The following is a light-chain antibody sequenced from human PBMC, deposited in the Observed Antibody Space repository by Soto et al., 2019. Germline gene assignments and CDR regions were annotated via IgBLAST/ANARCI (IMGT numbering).Light chain of an antibody. CDR2: GNS. CDR1: SSNIGADYD. V-gene: IGLV1-40*01. CDR3: QSYDSSLSGDVV. J-gene: IGLJ2*01. Sequence: QSVLTQPPSVSGAPGQRVTISCTGSSSNIGADYDVHWYQQLPGTAPKLLIYGNSNRPSGVPDRFSGSKSGTSASLAITGLQAEDEADYYFQSYDSSLSGDVVFGGGTKLTVL.